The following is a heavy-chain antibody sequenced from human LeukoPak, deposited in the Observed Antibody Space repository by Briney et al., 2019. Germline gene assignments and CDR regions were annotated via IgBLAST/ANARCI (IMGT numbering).Heavy chain of an antibody. CDR2: ISGSGGST. V-gene: IGHV3-23*01. CDR1: GFTFSSYA. J-gene: IGHJ4*02. Sequence: GGSLRLSCAASGFTFSSYAMSWVRQAPGKGLEWVSAISGSGGSTYYADSVKGRFTISRDNSKNTLYLQMNSLRSEDTAVYYCARFGLTYNCSGGSCWDGVVYWGQGTLVTVSS. CDR3: ARFGLTYNCSGGSCWDGVVY. D-gene: IGHD2-15*01.